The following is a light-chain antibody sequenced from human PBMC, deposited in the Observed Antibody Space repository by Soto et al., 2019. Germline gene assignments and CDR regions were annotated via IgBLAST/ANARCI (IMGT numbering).Light chain of an antibody. CDR2: KAS. V-gene: IGKV1-5*03. Sequence: DIQMTQSPSTLSASIGDRVTITCRASQSINSWLAWYQKKPGKAPNLLIYKASTLETGVPSGFSGSGSGTEFTLTISSLQPDDFATYYCQQYNNYLWTFGQGTKVDI. CDR1: QSINSW. J-gene: IGKJ1*01. CDR3: QQYNNYLWT.